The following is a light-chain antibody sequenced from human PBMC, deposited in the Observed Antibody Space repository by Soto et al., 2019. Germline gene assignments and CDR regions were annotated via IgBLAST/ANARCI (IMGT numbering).Light chain of an antibody. CDR2: KVS. J-gene: IGKJ1*01. CDR3: MQHTHWPWT. Sequence: DVVMTQSPLSLPVTLGQPASISCRSSQSLVYSDGNTYLHWFQQRPGQSPRRLIHKVSIRDSGVTGRLRRSGVGNYFPPENKRGGPGDFGCYYCMQHTHWPWTFGQGTKV. V-gene: IGKV2-30*01. CDR1: QSLVYSDGNTY.